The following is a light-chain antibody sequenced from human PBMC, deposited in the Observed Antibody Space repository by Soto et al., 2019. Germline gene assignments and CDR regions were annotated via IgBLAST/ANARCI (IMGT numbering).Light chain of an antibody. CDR3: HQYHRYST. V-gene: IGKV1-5*01. J-gene: IGKJ1*01. CDR2: DVS. Sequence: DIQMTQSPSTLSASVGDRVTITCRASQSINAWLAWYQQKPGKAPKLLIYDVSTLDSGVPSRFSGSASGTVFTLIISSLEYDDFATYFCHQYHRYSTFGQGTRVDIK. CDR1: QSINAW.